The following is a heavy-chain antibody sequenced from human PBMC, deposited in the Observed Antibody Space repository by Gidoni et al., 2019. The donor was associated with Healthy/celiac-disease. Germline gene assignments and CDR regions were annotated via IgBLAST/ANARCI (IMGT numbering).Heavy chain of an antibody. Sequence: QVQLVESGGGLVKPGGSLRLSCAASGFPFSDYYRRWIRQAPGKGLEWVSYISSSGSTIYYADSVKGRFTISRDNAKNSLYLQMNSLRAEDTAVYYCARVGSSGYYSIYLDYWGQGTLVTVSS. CDR2: ISSSGSTI. CDR1: GFPFSDYY. D-gene: IGHD3-22*01. V-gene: IGHV3-11*01. J-gene: IGHJ4*02. CDR3: ARVGSSGYYSIYLDY.